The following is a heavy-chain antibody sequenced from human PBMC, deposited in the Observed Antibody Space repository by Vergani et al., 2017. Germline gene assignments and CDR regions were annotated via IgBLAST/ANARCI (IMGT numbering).Heavy chain of an antibody. CDR1: GFTFSSYS. CDR3: ARDCSSTSCLDAFDI. J-gene: IGHJ3*02. CDR2: ISSSSSYI. D-gene: IGHD2-2*01. V-gene: IGHV3-21*01. Sequence: EVQLVESGGGLVKPGGSLRLSCAASGFTFSSYSMNWVRQAPGKGLEWVSSISSSSSYIYYADSVKGRFTISRDNAKNSLYLQMNSLRAEDTAVYYCARDCSSTSCLDAFDIWGQGTMVTVSS.